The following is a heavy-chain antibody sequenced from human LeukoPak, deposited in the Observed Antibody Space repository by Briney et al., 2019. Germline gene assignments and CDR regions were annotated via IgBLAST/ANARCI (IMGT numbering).Heavy chain of an antibody. V-gene: IGHV4-31*03. J-gene: IGHJ6*02. CDR3: ARDRYCSGGSCYRAAQNYGMDV. D-gene: IGHD2-15*01. CDR1: GGSISSGGYY. CDR2: IYYSGST. Sequence: PSQTLSLTCTVSGGSISSGGYYWRWIRQHPGKGLEWIGYIYYSGSTYYNPSLKSRVTISVDTSKNQFSLKLSSVTAADTAVYYCARDRYCSGGSCYRAAQNYGMDVWGQGTTVTVSS.